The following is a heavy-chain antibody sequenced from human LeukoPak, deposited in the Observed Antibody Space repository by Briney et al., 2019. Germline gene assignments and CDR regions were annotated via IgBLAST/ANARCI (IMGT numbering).Heavy chain of an antibody. CDR3: AIIGIAARPNYYYGMDV. CDR1: GFTFSSYS. V-gene: IGHV3-48*01. Sequence: GRSLRLSCAASGFTFSSYSMNWVRQAPGKGLEWVSYISSSSSTIYYADSVKGRFTISRDNAKNSLYLQMNSLRAEDTAVYYCAIIGIAARPNYYYGMDVWGQGATVTVSS. D-gene: IGHD6-6*01. J-gene: IGHJ6*02. CDR2: ISSSSSTI.